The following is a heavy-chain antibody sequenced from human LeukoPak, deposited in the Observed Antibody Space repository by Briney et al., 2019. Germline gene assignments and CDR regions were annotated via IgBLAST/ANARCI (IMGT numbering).Heavy chain of an antibody. CDR1: GGTFSSYA. D-gene: IGHD2-2*01. Sequence: SVKVSCKASGGTFSSYANSWMRQAPGQGLEWVGGIIPIFGTANYAQKFQGRVTITADESTSTAYMELSSLRSEDTAVYYCASLCSTSCYVFDWGQGTLVTVSS. CDR3: ASLCSTSCYVFD. V-gene: IGHV1-69*13. J-gene: IGHJ4*02. CDR2: IIPIFGTA.